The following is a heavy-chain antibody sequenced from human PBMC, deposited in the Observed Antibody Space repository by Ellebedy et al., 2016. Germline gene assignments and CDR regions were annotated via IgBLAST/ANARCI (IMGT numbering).Heavy chain of an antibody. CDR1: GFTFSSYW. V-gene: IGHV3-7*01. CDR3: ATSSAAPGND. D-gene: IGHD2-15*01. Sequence: GESLKISXGASGFTFSSYWMSWVRQAPGKGLEWVANIKEDGSVSFYVDSVKGRFTISRDNTKNSLSLQMNSLSAEDTAVYYCATSSAAPGNDWGQGTLVTVSS. J-gene: IGHJ4*02. CDR2: IKEDGSVS.